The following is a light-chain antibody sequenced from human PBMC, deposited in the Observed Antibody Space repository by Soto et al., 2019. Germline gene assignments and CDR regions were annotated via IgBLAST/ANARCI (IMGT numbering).Light chain of an antibody. J-gene: IGKJ1*01. CDR3: QQYGSSGT. CDR1: QSVHSR. V-gene: IGKV3-20*01. CDR2: GAS. Sequence: EIVMAPSPAAPSVSPGGGAPPSCRASQSVHSRLAWYQQKPGQAPRLLIYGASSRATGIPDRFSGSGSGTDFTLTISRLEPEDFAVYYCQQYGSSGTFGQGTKVDIK.